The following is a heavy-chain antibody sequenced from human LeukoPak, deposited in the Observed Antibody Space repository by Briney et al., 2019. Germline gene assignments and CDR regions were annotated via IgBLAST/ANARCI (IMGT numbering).Heavy chain of an antibody. CDR3: ATGYYDSSGYADY. V-gene: IGHV1-24*01. D-gene: IGHD3-22*01. CDR2: FDPEDGET. Sequence: TSVKVSCKVSGYTLTELSMHWVRQAPGKGLEWMGGFDPEDGETIYAQKFQGRVTMTEDTSTDTAYMELSSLRSEDTAVYYCATGYYDSSGYADYWGQGTLVTVSS. CDR1: GYTLTELS. J-gene: IGHJ4*02.